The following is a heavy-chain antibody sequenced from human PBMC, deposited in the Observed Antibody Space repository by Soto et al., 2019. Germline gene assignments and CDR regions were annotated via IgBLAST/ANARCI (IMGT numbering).Heavy chain of an antibody. V-gene: IGHV1-69*01. CDR1: GGTFSSYA. CDR3: ARVLRIAAAADGGFDY. Sequence: QVQLVQSGAEVKKPGSSVKVSCKASGGTFSSYAISWVRQAPGQGLEWMGGIVPIFGTANYAQKFQGRVTITADESTSTAYMELSSLRSEDTAVYYCARVLRIAAAADGGFDYWGQGTLVTVSS. CDR2: IVPIFGTA. J-gene: IGHJ4*02. D-gene: IGHD6-13*01.